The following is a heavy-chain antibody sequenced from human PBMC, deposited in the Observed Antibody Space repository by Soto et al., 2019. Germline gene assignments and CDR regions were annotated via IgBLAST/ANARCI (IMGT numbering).Heavy chain of an antibody. CDR2: ISYDGSNK. CDR1: GFTFSSYG. V-gene: IGHV3-30*18. Sequence: GGSLRLSCAASGFTFSSYGMHWVRQAPGKGLEWVAVISYDGSNKYYADSVKGRFTISRDNSKNTLYLQMNSLRAEDTAVYYCAKVFCSSTSCYLNYYYYYGMDVWGQGTTVTVSS. CDR3: AKVFCSSTSCYLNYYYYYGMDV. J-gene: IGHJ6*02. D-gene: IGHD2-2*01.